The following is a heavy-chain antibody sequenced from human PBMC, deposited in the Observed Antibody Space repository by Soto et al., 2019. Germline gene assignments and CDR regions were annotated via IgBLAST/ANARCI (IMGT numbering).Heavy chain of an antibody. Sequence: VQLEESGGGLVKPGGTLRLSCAASGFTFSDYYMTWIRQAPGKGLEWVSYVNSNGNAIYYAESVKGRFTISRDNAKNSLSLLMNSLRPEDTAVYFCARLGDCVGPNCNIYYYHYYLDVWGKGTTVTVSS. CDR3: ARLGDCVGPNCNIYYYHYYLDV. CDR1: GFTFSDYY. J-gene: IGHJ6*03. V-gene: IGHV3-11*01. CDR2: VNSNGNAI. D-gene: IGHD3-16*01.